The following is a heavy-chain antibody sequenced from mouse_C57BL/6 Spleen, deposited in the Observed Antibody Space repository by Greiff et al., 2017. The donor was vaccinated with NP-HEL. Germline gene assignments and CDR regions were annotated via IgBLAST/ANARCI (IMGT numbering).Heavy chain of an antibody. D-gene: IGHD1-1*01. Sequence: VQLQESGAELVKPGASVKLSCKASGYTFTEYTIHWVKQRSGQGLEWIGWFYPGSGSIKYNEKFKDKATLTADKSSSTVYMELSRLTSEDSAVYFCARHEDRNYYGPWYFDVWGTGTTVTVSS. CDR3: ARHEDRNYYGPWYFDV. CDR2: FYPGSGSI. V-gene: IGHV1-62-2*01. CDR1: GYTFTEYT. J-gene: IGHJ1*03.